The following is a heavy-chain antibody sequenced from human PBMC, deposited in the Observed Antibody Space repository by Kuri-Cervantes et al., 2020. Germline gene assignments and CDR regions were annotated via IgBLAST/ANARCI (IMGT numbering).Heavy chain of an antibody. D-gene: IGHD3-22*01. CDR2: ISGSGDTT. CDR3: AKDGDSSGQLNPGRFDY. J-gene: IGHJ4*02. V-gene: IGHV3-23*01. CDR1: GFSFTTYA. Sequence: GESLKISCATSGFSFTTYALMWVRQAPGKGLEWVSFISGSGDTTYYVDSVKGRFTISRDNSRNTLYLQMNSLRAEDTAVYYCAKDGDSSGQLNPGRFDYWGQGTLVTVSS.